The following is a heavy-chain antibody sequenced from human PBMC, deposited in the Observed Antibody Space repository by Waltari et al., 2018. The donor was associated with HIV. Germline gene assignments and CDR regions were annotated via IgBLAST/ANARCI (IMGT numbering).Heavy chain of an antibody. D-gene: IGHD6-6*01. V-gene: IGHV3-7*01. CDR1: TFSSYW. CDR3: ARDAYSSSVAWFDP. Sequence: TFSSYWMSWVRQAPGKGLEWVANIKQDGSEKYYVDSVKGRFTISRDNAKNSLYLQMNSLRAEDTAVYYCARDAYSSSVAWFDPWGQGTLVTVSS. J-gene: IGHJ5*02. CDR2: IKQDGSEK.